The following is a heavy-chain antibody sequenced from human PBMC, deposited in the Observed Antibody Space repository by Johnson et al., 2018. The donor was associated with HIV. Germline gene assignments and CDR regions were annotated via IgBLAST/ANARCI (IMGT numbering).Heavy chain of an antibody. V-gene: IGHV3-9*01. Sequence: QLVESGGGLVQPGRSLRLSCAASGFTFDDYAMHWVRQAPGKGLEWVSGINWNGGSKDYADSVKGRFTISRDNAKNSLYLQMNSLRAEDTALYYCVRGTGSWMDAFDIWGQGTMVTVSS. CDR1: GFTFDDYA. CDR2: INWNGGSK. J-gene: IGHJ3*02. CDR3: VRGTGSWMDAFDI. D-gene: IGHD2-2*03.